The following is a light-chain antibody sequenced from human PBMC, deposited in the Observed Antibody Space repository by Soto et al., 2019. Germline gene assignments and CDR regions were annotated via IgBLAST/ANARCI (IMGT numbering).Light chain of an antibody. CDR2: DVS. Sequence: QSALTQPASVSGSPGQSITISFTGTSSDVGAYNYVSWYRQDAGKAPKLMIYDVSNRPSGVSDRFSGSKSGNTASLTISGLQADDEADYYCCAYTTSSTVLFGGGTQLTVL. V-gene: IGLV2-14*01. CDR1: SSDVGAYNY. CDR3: CAYTTSSTVL. J-gene: IGLJ3*02.